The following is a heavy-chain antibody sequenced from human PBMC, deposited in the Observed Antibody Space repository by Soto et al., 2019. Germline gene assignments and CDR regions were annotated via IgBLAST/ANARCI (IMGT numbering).Heavy chain of an antibody. V-gene: IGHV1-2*04. Sequence: QVPLVQSGAEVKKPGASVKVSCKASGYTFTGYYMHWVRQAPGQGLEWMGWINPNSGGTNYAQKFQGWVTMTRDTSISTAYMELSRLRSDDTAVYYCARVRQWLVIVDAFDIWGQGTMVTVSS. CDR1: GYTFTGYY. J-gene: IGHJ3*02. CDR3: ARVRQWLVIVDAFDI. D-gene: IGHD6-19*01. CDR2: INPNSGGT.